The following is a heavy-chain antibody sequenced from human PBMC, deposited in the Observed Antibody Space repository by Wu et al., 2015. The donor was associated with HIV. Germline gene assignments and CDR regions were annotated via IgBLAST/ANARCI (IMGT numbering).Heavy chain of an antibody. V-gene: IGHV1-69*13. CDR3: ARADYYDSSGPGAFDI. D-gene: IGHD3-22*01. J-gene: IGHJ3*02. CDR1: GYTFTSYG. Sequence: QVQLVQSGAEVKKPGASVKVSCKASGYTFTSYGISWVRQAPGQGLEWMGRIIPIFGTANYAQKFQGRVTITADESTSTAYMELSSLRSEDTAVYYCARADYYDSSGPGAFDIWGQGTMVTVSS. CDR2: IIPIFGTA.